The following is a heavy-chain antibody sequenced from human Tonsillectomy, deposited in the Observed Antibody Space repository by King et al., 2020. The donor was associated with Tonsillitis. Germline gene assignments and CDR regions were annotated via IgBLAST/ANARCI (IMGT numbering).Heavy chain of an antibody. V-gene: IGHV3-33*01. CDR3: ARMNSMDAFDI. CDR1: EFTFSIYG. J-gene: IGHJ3*02. CDR2: IWYDGVSK. D-gene: IGHD4-23*01. Sequence: QLVQSGGGVVQPGRSLRLSCAASEFTFSIYGMHWVRQAPGKGLEWVALIWYDGVSKYFADSVKGRFTISRDNSKNTLYLQMDNLRAEDTAVYYCARMNSMDAFDIWGQGTMVTVSS.